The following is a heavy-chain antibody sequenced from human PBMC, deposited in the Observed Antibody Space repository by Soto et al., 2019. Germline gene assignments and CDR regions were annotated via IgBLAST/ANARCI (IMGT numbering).Heavy chain of an antibody. CDR3: STRAYDTNGYYRFDP. CDR1: GGSFSCHS. J-gene: IGHJ5*01. Sequence: SETLSLTCAVYGGSFSCHSWTWIRQSPGKGLEWIGDINHSGRVSYSPSLKSRVTISLDTSKNQFSLTLSAVTAADTAMYYCSTRAYDTNGYYRFDPWGQGTLVTVSS. D-gene: IGHD3-22*01. V-gene: IGHV4-34*01. CDR2: INHSGRV.